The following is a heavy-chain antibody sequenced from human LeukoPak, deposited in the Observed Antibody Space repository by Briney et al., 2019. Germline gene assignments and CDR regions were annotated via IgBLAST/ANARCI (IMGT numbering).Heavy chain of an antibody. V-gene: IGHV3-15*07. CDR3: INPLPYSAQ. CDR2: IKPKTDGETT. CDR1: GFTFSNAY. D-gene: IGHD2-21*01. Sequence: GGSLRLSCAASGFTFSNAYMNWVRQAPGKRLEWVGRIKPKTDGETTEYAAPVKGRFSISRDDSKNMLYLQMNSLKTEDTAVYYCINPLPYSAQGGQGTLVTVSS. J-gene: IGHJ4*02.